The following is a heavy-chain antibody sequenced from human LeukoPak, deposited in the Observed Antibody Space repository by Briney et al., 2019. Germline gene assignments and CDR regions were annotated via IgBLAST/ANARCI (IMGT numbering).Heavy chain of an antibody. CDR1: GDNVSSNSAA. CDR2: TYYRSKWYN. CDR3: ARSGDSLLGMDV. Sequence: SQTLSLTCAISGDNVSSNSAAWNWIRQSPSRGLEWLGRTYYRSKWYNDYTVSVKSRITINPDTSKNQFSLQLNSVTPEDTAVYYCARSGDSLLGMDVWGQGTTVTVSS. V-gene: IGHV6-1*01. J-gene: IGHJ6*02. D-gene: IGHD4-17*01.